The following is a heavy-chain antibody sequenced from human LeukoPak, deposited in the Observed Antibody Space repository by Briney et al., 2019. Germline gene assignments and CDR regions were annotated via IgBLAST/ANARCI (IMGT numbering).Heavy chain of an antibody. V-gene: IGHV4-30-4*01. CDR2: IYYSGST. Sequence: SQTLSLTCTVSGGSISSGDYYWSWIRQPPGKGLEWIGYIYYSGSTYYNPSLKSRVTISVDTSKNQFSLKLSSVTAADTAVYYCAREGGYSHGPGNLWGQGTLVTVSS. D-gene: IGHD5-18*01. CDR3: AREGGYSHGPGNL. J-gene: IGHJ4*02. CDR1: GGSISSGDYY.